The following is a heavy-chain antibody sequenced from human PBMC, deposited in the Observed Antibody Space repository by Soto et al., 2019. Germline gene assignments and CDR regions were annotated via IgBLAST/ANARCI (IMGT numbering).Heavy chain of an antibody. CDR1: GGSISSGDYY. CDR2: IYYSGST. V-gene: IGHV4-30-4*01. CDR3: ARCASSCSLGF. J-gene: IGHJ4*02. Sequence: QVELQESGPGLAKPSQTLSLTCTVSGGSISSGDYYWSWIRQPPGKGLEWIGYIYYSGSTYYKPSLMSRVTISVDTSKNQFSLKLSSVTAADTAVYYCARCASSCSLGFWGQGTLVTVSS. D-gene: IGHD2-15*01.